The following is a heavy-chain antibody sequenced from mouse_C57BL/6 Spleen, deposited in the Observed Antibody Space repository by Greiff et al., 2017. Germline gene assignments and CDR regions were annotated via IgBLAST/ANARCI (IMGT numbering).Heavy chain of an antibody. CDR2: IDPANGNT. CDR1: GFNIKNTY. D-gene: IGHD2-1*01. CDR3: APRVYGNYASYAMDY. Sequence: VQLKESVAELVRPGASVKLSCTASGFNIKNTYMHWVKQRPEQGLEWIGRIDPANGNTKYAPKFQGKATITADTSSNTAYLQLSSLTSEDTAIYDCAPRVYGNYASYAMDYWGQGTSVTVSS. J-gene: IGHJ4*01. V-gene: IGHV14-3*01.